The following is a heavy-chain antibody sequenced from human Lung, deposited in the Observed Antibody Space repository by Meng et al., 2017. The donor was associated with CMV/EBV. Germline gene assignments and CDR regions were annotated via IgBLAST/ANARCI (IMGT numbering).Heavy chain of an antibody. J-gene: IGHJ3*02. Sequence: ASXXVSXKASGYTFTGYYMHWVRQAPGQGLEWMGWINPNSGGTNYAQKFQGRVTMTRDTSISTAYMELSRLRSDDTAVYYCARASDYYDSSGYDSHHAFDIWXQGTXVTVSS. CDR3: ARASDYYDSSGYDSHHAFDI. D-gene: IGHD3-22*01. CDR2: INPNSGGT. CDR1: GYTFTGYY. V-gene: IGHV1-2*02.